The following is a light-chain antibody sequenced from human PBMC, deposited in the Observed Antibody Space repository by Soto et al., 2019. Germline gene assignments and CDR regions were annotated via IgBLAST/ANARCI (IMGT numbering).Light chain of an antibody. V-gene: IGKV3-11*01. CDR1: QNIRSS. CDR2: DAS. Sequence: EVVMTQSPASLSASPGERVTLSCRASQNIRSSLAWYQQIPGQAPRLLIYDASNRAIGIPARFSGSGSGPDFTLTISSLEPEYFAVYYCPLLSNLPLPLPFGGGTKLDIK. CDR3: PLLSNLPLPLP. J-gene: IGKJ4*01.